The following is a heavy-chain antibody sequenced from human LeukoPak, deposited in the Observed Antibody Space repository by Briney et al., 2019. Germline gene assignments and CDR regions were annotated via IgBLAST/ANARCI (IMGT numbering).Heavy chain of an antibody. J-gene: IGHJ4*02. CDR2: IKSKADGGTI. CDR3: TTVTLRPVGL. Sequence: PGGSLRLSCAASGFSFTNAWMSWVRQAPGKGLEWVGRIKSKADGGTIDYAAPVKGRFTISRDDSNNTLFLQMNSLKIEDTAVYYCTTVTLRPVGLWGQGTLVTVSS. D-gene: IGHD3-10*01. CDR1: GFSFTNAW. V-gene: IGHV3-15*05.